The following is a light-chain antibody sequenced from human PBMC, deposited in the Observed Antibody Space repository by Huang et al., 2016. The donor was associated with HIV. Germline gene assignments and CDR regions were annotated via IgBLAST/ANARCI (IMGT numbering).Light chain of an antibody. Sequence: EIVLTQSPATPSLSPGERASLPCRASQSVSSYLLWYQQKPRQAPRLLIYDASNRATVIPTRFSGSGSGTDFTLTISSLEPEDFAVYYCQQRISWPLTFGGGAKVEIK. J-gene: IGKJ4*01. CDR2: DAS. CDR3: QQRISWPLT. CDR1: QSVSSY. V-gene: IGKV3-11*01.